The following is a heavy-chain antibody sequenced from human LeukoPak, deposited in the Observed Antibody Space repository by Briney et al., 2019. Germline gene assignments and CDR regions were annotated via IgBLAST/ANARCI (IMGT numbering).Heavy chain of an antibody. J-gene: IGHJ2*01. CDR3: ARLSIQRGYYYDTSAQGYFDL. D-gene: IGHD3-22*01. Sequence: SETLSLTCTVSSGSISRDVDYWSRIRQLPGKGLDWIGHIYYSGSTYYNPSLKSRVTISVDTSQNQFSLNLSSVTAADTAAYYCARLSIQRGYYYDTSAQGYFDLWGRGTLVTVSS. V-gene: IGHV4-31*03. CDR1: SGSISRDVDY. CDR2: IYYSGST.